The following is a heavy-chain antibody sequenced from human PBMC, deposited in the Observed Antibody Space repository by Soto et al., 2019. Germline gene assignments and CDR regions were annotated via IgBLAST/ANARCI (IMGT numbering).Heavy chain of an antibody. D-gene: IGHD3-22*01. CDR3: ARGPTDYYDNSANYFLEY. V-gene: IGHV1-18*01. J-gene: IGHJ1*01. Sequence: QVQLVQSGAEVKKPGASVKVSCKASGYTFITYGVSWVRQAPGQVLDWLGWISTYNGNTRYAERLQGRVTMTTDTTTNIAYMELRNLRSDDTAVYYCARGPTDYYDNSANYFLEYWGQGTLGTVSS. CDR1: GYTFITYG. CDR2: ISTYNGNT.